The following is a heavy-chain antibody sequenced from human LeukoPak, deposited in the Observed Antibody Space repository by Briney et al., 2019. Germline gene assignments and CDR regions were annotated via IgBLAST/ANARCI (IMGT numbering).Heavy chain of an antibody. Sequence: GGSLRLSCAASGFTFSDYYMSWIRPGPGKGLEWVSYISSISSYTNYADSVKGRVTISSDNAKNSLYLQMTGMRAEDTAVYYCARLSYSDGVRGYYFDYWGEGTLVSVSS. CDR2: ISSISSYT. J-gene: IGHJ4*02. D-gene: IGHD5-18*01. CDR3: ARLSYSDGVRGYYFDY. CDR1: GFTFSDYY. V-gene: IGHV3-11*06.